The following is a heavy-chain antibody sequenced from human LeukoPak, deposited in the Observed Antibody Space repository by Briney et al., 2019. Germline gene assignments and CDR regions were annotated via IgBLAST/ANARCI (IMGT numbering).Heavy chain of an antibody. CDR2: IWYDGSKE. CDR3: ARDIAVSIAVAGTGIDY. V-gene: IGHV3-33*01. CDR1: GFTFSSYG. J-gene: IGHJ4*02. D-gene: IGHD6-19*01. Sequence: GGSLRLSCAASGFTFSSYGMHWVRQAPGKGLDWVAVIWYDGSKEYYADSVKGRFSISRDNSKKTLYLQMNSLRAEDTAVYYCARDIAVSIAVAGTGIDYWGQGTLVTVSS.